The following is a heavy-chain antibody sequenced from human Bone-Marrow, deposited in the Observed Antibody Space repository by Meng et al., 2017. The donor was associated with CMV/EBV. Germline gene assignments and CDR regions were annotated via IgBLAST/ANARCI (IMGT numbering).Heavy chain of an antibody. Sequence: GESLKISCAASGFTFSSYWMSWVRQAPGKGLEWVANIKQDGSEKYYVDSVKGRFTISRDNAKNSLYLQRNSLRAEDTAVYYCARGGVAARRQAEYFQHWGQGTLVTVSS. J-gene: IGHJ1*01. D-gene: IGHD6-6*01. V-gene: IGHV3-7*01. CDR2: IKQDGSEK. CDR1: GFTFSSYW. CDR3: ARGGVAARRQAEYFQH.